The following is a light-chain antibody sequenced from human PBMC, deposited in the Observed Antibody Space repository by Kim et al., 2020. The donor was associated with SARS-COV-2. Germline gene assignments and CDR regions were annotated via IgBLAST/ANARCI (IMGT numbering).Light chain of an antibody. CDR3: QKYNSAPFA. CDR1: QSISSW. Sequence: DIQMTQSPSTLSASVGDRVTITCRASQSISSWLAWYQQKPGKAPKLLIYDASSLESGVPSRFSGSGSGTDFTLTISSLQPEDVATYYYQKYNSAPFAFGPGTKVDIK. CDR2: DAS. V-gene: IGKV1-5*01. J-gene: IGKJ3*01.